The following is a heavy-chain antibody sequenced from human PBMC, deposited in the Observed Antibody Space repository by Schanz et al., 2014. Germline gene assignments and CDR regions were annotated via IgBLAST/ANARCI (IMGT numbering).Heavy chain of an antibody. J-gene: IGHJ3*02. D-gene: IGHD5-18*01. CDR1: GYTFTSHG. CDR2: ITAYNGDT. Sequence: QVQLVQSGAEVKKPGASVKVSCNASGYTFTSHGISWVRQAPGQGLEWMGWITAYNGDTNYALKLQGRVTMTTDTSTGTAYMELRSLRSDDTALYYCTRGGYSYALSAFDIWGQGTMVTVSS. V-gene: IGHV1-18*01. CDR3: TRGGYSYALSAFDI.